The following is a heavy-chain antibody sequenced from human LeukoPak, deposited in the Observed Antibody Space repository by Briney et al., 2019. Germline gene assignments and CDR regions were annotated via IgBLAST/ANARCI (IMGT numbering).Heavy chain of an antibody. J-gene: IGHJ4*02. D-gene: IGHD3-10*01. V-gene: IGHV3-21*01. Sequence: GGSLRLSCAASGFTFSSYSMNWVRRAPGKGPEWVSSISSSSSYIYYADSVKGRFTISRDNAKNSLYLQMNSLRAEDTAVYYCARNYYGSGSYQYWGQGTLVTVSS. CDR1: GFTFSSYS. CDR3: ARNYYGSGSYQY. CDR2: ISSSSSYI.